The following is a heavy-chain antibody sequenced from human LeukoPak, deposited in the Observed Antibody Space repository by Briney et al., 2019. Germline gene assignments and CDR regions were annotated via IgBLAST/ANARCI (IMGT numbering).Heavy chain of an antibody. CDR2: IYYSGST. D-gene: IGHD5-24*01. CDR3: ARLEMATMGGYYFDY. CDR1: GGSISSSSYY. V-gene: IGHV4-39*07. J-gene: IGHJ4*02. Sequence: SETLSLTCTVSGGSISSSSYYWGWIRQPPGKGLEWIGSIYYSGSTYYNPSLKSRVTISVDTSKNQFSLKLSSVTAADTAVYYCARLEMATMGGYYFDYWGQGTLVTVSS.